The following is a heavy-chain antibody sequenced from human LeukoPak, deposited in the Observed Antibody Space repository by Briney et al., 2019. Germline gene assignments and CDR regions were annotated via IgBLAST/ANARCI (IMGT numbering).Heavy chain of an antibody. D-gene: IGHD3-10*01. CDR2: INHSGST. Sequence: TSETLSLTCAVYGGSFSGYYWSWIRQPPGKGLEWIGEINHSGSTNYNPSLKSRVTISVDTSKNQFSLKLSSVTAADTAVYYCARGLRGSGRTWDYWGQGTLVTVSS. CDR1: GGSFSGYY. J-gene: IGHJ4*02. CDR3: ARGLRGSGRTWDY. V-gene: IGHV4-34*01.